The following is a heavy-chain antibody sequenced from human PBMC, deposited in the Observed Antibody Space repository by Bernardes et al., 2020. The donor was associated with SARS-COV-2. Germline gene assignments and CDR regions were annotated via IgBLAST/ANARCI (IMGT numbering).Heavy chain of an antibody. CDR3: AGSRGITICGVAPIKQIDY. CDR2: IYISGST. V-gene: IGHV4-4*07. J-gene: IGHJ4*02. Sequence: SETLSLTCTVSGGSISSNYWSWIRQPAGKGLEWIGRIYISGSTNYNPSFKSRVTMSVDTSKKQFSLKLTSVTAADTAVYYCAGSRGITICGVAPIKQIDYWGQGTLVTVSS. CDR1: GGSISSNY. D-gene: IGHD3-3*01.